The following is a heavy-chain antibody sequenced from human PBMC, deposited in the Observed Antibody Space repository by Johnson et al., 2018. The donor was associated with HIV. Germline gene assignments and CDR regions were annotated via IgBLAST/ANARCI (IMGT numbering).Heavy chain of an antibody. D-gene: IGHD1-26*01. CDR3: VRGNDGSYLSDAFDI. CDR2: ISYDGSNK. Sequence: QVQLVESGGGVVQPGRSLRLSCAASGFTFSSYAMHWVRQAPGKGLEWVAVISYDGSNKYYPDSVKGRFTISRDNSKSTLYLQMNSLRAEDTAVYHCVRGNDGSYLSDAFDIWGQGEMVTVSS. V-gene: IGHV3-30*04. CDR1: GFTFSSYA. J-gene: IGHJ3*02.